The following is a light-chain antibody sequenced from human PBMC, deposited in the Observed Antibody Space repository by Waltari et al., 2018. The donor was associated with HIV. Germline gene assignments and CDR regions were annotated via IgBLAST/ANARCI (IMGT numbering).Light chain of an antibody. J-gene: IGLJ2*01. V-gene: IGLV9-49*01. Sequence: QPVLTQPPSASASLGASVTLTCTLSSGYSVYEVEWYQPRPGKGPRFVMRVGTGGIVGSKGDGIPGWFSGLGEGLNRFLTIKNVQEEDESDFHCGADHGSGSNFVLVFGGGTKLTVL. CDR1: SGYSVYE. CDR3: GADHGSGSNFVLV. CDR2: VGTGGIVG.